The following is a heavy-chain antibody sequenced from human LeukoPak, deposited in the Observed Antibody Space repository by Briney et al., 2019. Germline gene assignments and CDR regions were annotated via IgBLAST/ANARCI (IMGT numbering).Heavy chain of an antibody. CDR1: GFTFSSYW. Sequence: PGGSLRLSCAASGFTFSSYWMSWVRQAPGKGLEWVANIKQDGSEKYYVDSVKGRFTISRDNAKNSLYLQMNSLRAEDTAVYYCARGHDYSNYGHWRAHYFDYWGQGTLVTVSS. J-gene: IGHJ4*02. CDR2: IKQDGSEK. D-gene: IGHD4-11*01. CDR3: ARGHDYSNYGHWRAHYFDY. V-gene: IGHV3-7*01.